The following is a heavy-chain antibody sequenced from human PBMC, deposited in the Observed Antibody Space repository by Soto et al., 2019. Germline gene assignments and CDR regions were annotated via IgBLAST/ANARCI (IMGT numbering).Heavy chain of an antibody. J-gene: IGHJ4*02. CDR3: ARDLWWYLH. D-gene: IGHD2-15*01. V-gene: IGHV3-23*01. Sequence: EVQLLESGGGLVQPGGALRLSCAASGFTFSSHAMSWVRQAPGKGLEWISSISAGSEGAYYADSVKGRFTIPRDNSNNTLYLQMNSLRAEDTAVYYCARDLWWYLHWGQGTLVTVSS. CDR2: ISAGSEGA. CDR1: GFTFSSHA.